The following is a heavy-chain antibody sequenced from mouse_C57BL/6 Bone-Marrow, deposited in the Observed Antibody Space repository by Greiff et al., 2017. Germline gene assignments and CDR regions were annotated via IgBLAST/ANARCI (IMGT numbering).Heavy chain of an antibody. CDR3: ASPCYYGGTPFAY. CDR2: INPSSGHT. D-gene: IGHD1-1*01. Sequence: QVQLKESGAELAKPGASVKLSCKASGYTFTSYWLHWVKQRPGQGLGWIGYINPSSGHTKYNQKFKDKATFTADKSSSTAYMQLSSLTCEDYAVYYCASPCYYGGTPFAYWGQGTLVTVSA. V-gene: IGHV1-7*01. J-gene: IGHJ3*01. CDR1: GYTFTSYW.